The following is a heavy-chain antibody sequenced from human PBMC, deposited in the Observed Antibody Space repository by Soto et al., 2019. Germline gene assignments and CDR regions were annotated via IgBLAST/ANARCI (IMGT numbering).Heavy chain of an antibody. D-gene: IGHD5-18*01. J-gene: IGHJ4*02. CDR1: GGSISSGGYY. V-gene: IGHV4-31*03. CDR2: SYYNGST. CDR3: ASSLRRYSYATTFDY. Sequence: QVQLQESGPGLVKPSQTLSLTCNVSGGSISSGGYYWSWIRQHPGKGLEWIGYSYYNGSTYYNPSLKSRVTISVNTSKNEFSLELSSVSAADTAVYYCASSLRRYSYATTFDYWGQGTLVTVSS.